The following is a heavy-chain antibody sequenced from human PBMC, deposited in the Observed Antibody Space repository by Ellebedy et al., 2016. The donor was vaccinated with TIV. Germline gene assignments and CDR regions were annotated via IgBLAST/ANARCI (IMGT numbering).Heavy chain of an antibody. V-gene: IGHV4-59*01. D-gene: IGHD2-2*01. J-gene: IGHJ4*02. Sequence: MPSETLSLTCTVSGGSIRNYYCTWIRQPPGKGLEWIGHMYYSGSSNYNPSLKSLVTMSIDTSKNQFSLKMSPVTAADTAVYYCAASESADSDYWGPGTLVTVSS. CDR2: MYYSGSS. CDR1: GGSIRNYY. CDR3: AASESADSDY.